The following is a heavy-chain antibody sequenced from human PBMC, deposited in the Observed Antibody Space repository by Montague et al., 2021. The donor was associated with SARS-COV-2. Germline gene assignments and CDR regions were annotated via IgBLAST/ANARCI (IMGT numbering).Heavy chain of an antibody. D-gene: IGHD3-9*01. CDR1: GGSISSYY. CDR2: IYYSGST. CDR3: ARHKCFDWLLIPKEGYYCMDV. J-gene: IGHJ6*02. Sequence: SETLSLTCTVSGGSISSYYWSWIRQPPGKGLEWIGYIYYSGSTNYNPSLKSRVTISVDTSKNQFSLKLSSVTAADTAVYYCARHKCFDWLLIPKEGYYCMDVWGQGTTVTVSS. V-gene: IGHV4-59*08.